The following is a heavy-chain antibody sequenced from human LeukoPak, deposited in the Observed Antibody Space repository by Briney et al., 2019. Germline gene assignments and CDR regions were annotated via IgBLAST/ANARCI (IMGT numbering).Heavy chain of an antibody. V-gene: IGHV4-30-2*01. CDR3: AKGTTWTSGVFHFCF. D-gene: IGHD1/OR15-1a*01. J-gene: IGHJ6*01. CDR2: IYHSGST. CDR1: GGSISSGGYY. Sequence: SETLSLTCTVSGGSISSGGYYWSWIRQPPGKGLEWIGYIYHSGSTYYNPSLKSRVTISVDRSKNQFSLKLSSVTAAATAVYFWAKGTTWTSGVFHFCFRGPGTPVP.